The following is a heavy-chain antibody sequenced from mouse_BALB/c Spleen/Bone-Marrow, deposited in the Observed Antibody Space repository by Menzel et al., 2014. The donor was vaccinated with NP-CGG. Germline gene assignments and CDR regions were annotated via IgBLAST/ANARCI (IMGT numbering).Heavy chain of an antibody. CDR3: SRGGNFDVMDY. CDR1: GYTFTSYY. CDR2: INPSDGAN. V-gene: IGHV1S81*02. D-gene: IGHD2-1*01. Sequence: VQLQQSGAELVKPGASVKLSCKASGYTFTSYYMFWVKQRPGQGLEWIGGINPSDGANNFNEKFKSKATLTVDKSYSTAYMQLSSLTSEDSAVYYCSRGGNFDVMDYWGQGTSVTVSS. J-gene: IGHJ4*01.